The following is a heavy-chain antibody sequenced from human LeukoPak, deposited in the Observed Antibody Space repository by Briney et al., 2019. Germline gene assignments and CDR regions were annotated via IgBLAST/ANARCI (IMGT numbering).Heavy chain of an antibody. CDR1: GFTFSSYE. D-gene: IGHD6-19*01. J-gene: IGHJ6*02. CDR3: AREGSGWLVSIYYYYGMDV. V-gene: IGHV3-48*03. Sequence: PGVSLRLSCRASGFTFSSYEMNWLRESPGKGLEWVSYFSSSGSTIYYAEAVKGRFTISRDNAKNSLYLQMNSLRAEDTAVYYCAREGSGWLVSIYYYYGMDVWGQGTTVTVSS. CDR2: FSSSGSTI.